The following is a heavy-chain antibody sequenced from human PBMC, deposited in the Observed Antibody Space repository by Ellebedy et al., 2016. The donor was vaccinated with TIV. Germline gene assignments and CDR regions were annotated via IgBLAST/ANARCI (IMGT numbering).Heavy chain of an antibody. V-gene: IGHV1-2*02. J-gene: IGHJ2*01. D-gene: IGHD6-19*01. Sequence: AASVTVSCKASRYTFTGYYMHWVRQAPGQGLEWMGWINPNSGGTNYAQKFQGRVTMTRDTSISTAYMELSRLRSDDTAVYYCARSPGYSSGWYLWWYFDLWGRGTLVTVSS. CDR2: INPNSGGT. CDR3: ARSPGYSSGWYLWWYFDL. CDR1: RYTFTGYY.